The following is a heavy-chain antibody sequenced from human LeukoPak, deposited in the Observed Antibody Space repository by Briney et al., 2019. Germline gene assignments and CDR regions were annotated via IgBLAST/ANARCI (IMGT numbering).Heavy chain of an antibody. CDR3: AKMPYYYDSSGYYNFDY. CDR1: GFTFSSYA. CDR2: IRGSGGST. Sequence: GGSQRLSCAASGFTFSSYAMSWVRQAPGKGLEWVSAIRGSGGSTYYADSVKGRFTISRDNSKNTLYLQMNSLRAEDTAVYYCAKMPYYYDSSGYYNFDYWGQGTLVTASS. J-gene: IGHJ4*02. D-gene: IGHD3-22*01. V-gene: IGHV3-23*01.